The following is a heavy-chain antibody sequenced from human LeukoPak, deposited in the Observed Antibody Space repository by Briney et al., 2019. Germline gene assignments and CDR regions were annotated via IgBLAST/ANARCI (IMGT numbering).Heavy chain of an antibody. J-gene: IGHJ4*02. Sequence: GGSLRLSCAASGFTFKSYEMSWVRQAPGKGLEWVSYISSSGNTIYYADSVKGRFTISRDNAKNSLSLQMNSLRAEDTAVYYCARDNDSSGSYFYWGQGTLVTVSS. V-gene: IGHV3-48*03. CDR3: ARDNDSSGSYFY. D-gene: IGHD3-22*01. CDR2: ISSSGNTI. CDR1: GFTFKSYE.